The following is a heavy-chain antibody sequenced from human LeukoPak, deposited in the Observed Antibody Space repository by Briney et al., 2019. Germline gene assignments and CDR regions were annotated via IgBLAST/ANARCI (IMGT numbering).Heavy chain of an antibody. J-gene: IGHJ4*02. D-gene: IGHD2-15*01. CDR3: ARAEYCSGGSSCLKY. CDR2: IYIGDST. CDR1: GFTFSSYW. V-gene: IGHV3-53*04. Sequence: GGSLRLSCAASGFTFSSYWMSWVRQAPGKGLEWVSVIYIGDSTYYADSVKGRFTISRHNSKNTLYLQMNSLRAEDTAVYYCARAEYCSGGSSCLKYWGQGTLVTVSS.